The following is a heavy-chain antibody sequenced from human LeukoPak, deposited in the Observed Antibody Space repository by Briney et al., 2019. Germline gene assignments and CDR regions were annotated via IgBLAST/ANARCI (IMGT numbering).Heavy chain of an antibody. J-gene: IGHJ4*02. V-gene: IGHV3-21*04. Sequence: GGSLRLSCAASGFTFSSYSMNWVRQAPGKGLEWVSSISSSSSYIYYADSVKGRFTVSRDNAKNSLYLQMNSLRAEDTAVYYCARVLYGSGSEELDYWGQGTLVTVSS. D-gene: IGHD3-10*01. CDR2: ISSSSSYI. CDR3: ARVLYGSGSEELDY. CDR1: GFTFSSYS.